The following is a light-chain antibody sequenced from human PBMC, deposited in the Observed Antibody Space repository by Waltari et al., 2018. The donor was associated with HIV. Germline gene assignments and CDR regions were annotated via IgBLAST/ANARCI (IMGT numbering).Light chain of an antibody. J-gene: IGKJ3*01. CDR1: QAIGTS. CDR3: HQADSFPLT. CDR2: AAS. V-gene: IGKV1-12*01. Sequence: DIQLTQSPSFMYASIGDRVTITCRARQAIGTSLAWFQLQPGQAPKLLISAASDLQSGVPSRFSGSGSGTTFTLTIGSLQPEDFTTYFCHQADSFPLTFGPGTKVD.